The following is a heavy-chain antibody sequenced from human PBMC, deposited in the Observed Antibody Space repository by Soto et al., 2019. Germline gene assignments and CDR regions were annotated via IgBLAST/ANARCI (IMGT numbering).Heavy chain of an antibody. CDR3: SRGTTMIVVVRGGWFDP. V-gene: IGHV1-69*01. CDR1: GGTFSSYA. J-gene: IGHJ5*02. CDR2: IIPIFGTA. Sequence: QVQLVQSGAEVKKPGSSVKVSCKASGGTFSSYAISWVRQAPGQGLEWIGGIIPIFGTANYAQKFQGRVTITADESTSTAYMELSSLRSEDTAVYYCSRGTTMIVVVRGGWFDPWGQGTLVTVSS. D-gene: IGHD3-22*01.